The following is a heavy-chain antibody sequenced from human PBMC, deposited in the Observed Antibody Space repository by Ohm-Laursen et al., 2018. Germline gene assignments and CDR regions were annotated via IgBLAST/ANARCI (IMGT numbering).Heavy chain of an antibody. CDR2: INPSGGST. CDR3: ARDIYDILTGYNGSDAFDI. J-gene: IGHJ3*02. CDR1: GYTFTSYY. V-gene: IGHV1-46*01. D-gene: IGHD3-9*01. Sequence: SSVKVSCKASGYTFTSYYMHWVRQAPGQGLEWMGIINPSGGSTSYAQKFQGRVTMTRDTSTSTVYMELSSLRSEDTAVYYCARDIYDILTGYNGSDAFDIWGQGTMVTVSS.